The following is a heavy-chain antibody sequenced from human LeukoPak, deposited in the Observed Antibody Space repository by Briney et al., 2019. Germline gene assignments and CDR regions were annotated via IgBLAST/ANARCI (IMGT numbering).Heavy chain of an antibody. V-gene: IGHV1-46*01. D-gene: IGHD6-13*01. CDR2: INPSGGST. J-gene: IGHJ5*02. CDR3: ARDRGEKLANNWFDP. Sequence: ASVKVSCKASGYIFTSYYMPWVRQAPGQGLEWMGIINPSGGSTSYAQKFQGRVTMTRDTSMSTVYMELSSLRSEDTAVYYCARDRGEKLANNWFDPWGQGTLVTVSS. CDR1: GYIFTSYY.